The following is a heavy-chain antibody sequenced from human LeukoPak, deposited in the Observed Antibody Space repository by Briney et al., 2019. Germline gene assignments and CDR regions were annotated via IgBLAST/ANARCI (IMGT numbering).Heavy chain of an antibody. CDR1: GYSITSGYY. CDR2: IYHSGDT. Sequence: SSETLSLTCIVSGYSITSGYYWGWIRQPPGKGLEWIGSIYHSGDTYYNPSLKSRVTISVDTSKNQFSLKLISVTAADTAVYYCARVKGVVTAILDYWGQGTLVTVSS. J-gene: IGHJ4*02. V-gene: IGHV4-38-2*02. CDR3: ARVKGVVTAILDY. D-gene: IGHD2-21*02.